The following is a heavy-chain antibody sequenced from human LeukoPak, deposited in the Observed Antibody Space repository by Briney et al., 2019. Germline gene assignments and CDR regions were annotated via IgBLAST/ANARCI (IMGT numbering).Heavy chain of an antibody. J-gene: IGHJ3*02. CDR3: ARAIAAAATTYAFDI. Sequence: SETLSLTCAVYGGSFSGYYWSWIRQPPGKGLEWIGEINHSGSTNYNPSLKSRVTISVDTSKNQFSLKLSSATAADTAAYYYARAIAAAATTYAFDIWGQGTMVTVSS. CDR1: GGSFSGYY. V-gene: IGHV4-34*01. D-gene: IGHD6-13*01. CDR2: INHSGST.